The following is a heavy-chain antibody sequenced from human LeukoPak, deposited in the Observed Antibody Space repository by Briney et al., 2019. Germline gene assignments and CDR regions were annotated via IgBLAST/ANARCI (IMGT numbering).Heavy chain of an antibody. CDR2: IYYSGST. V-gene: IGHV4-59*06. J-gene: IGHJ4*02. D-gene: IGHD4-17*01. Sequence: SSETLSLTCTVSGGSISSYYWSWIRQPPGKGLEWIGYIYYSGSTYYNPSLKSRVTISVDTSKNQFSLKLSSVTAADTAVYYCARDSSYGDTFDYWGQGTLVTVSS. CDR3: ARDSSYGDTFDY. CDR1: GGSISSYY.